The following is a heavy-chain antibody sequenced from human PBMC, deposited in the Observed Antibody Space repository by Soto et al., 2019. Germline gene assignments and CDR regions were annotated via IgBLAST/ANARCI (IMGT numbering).Heavy chain of an antibody. CDR2: IYYTGNT. CDR3: VRDRVRGSRTYEGLGP. Sequence: SETLSLTCTVSGGSINSGEYYWSWIRQPPGKSLEWIGYIYYTGNTWYNPSLKSRVSISADMSKNQLFLNLNSVTAADTAVYYCVRDRVRGSRTYEGLGPWGRGTLVTVYS. V-gene: IGHV4-30-4*01. D-gene: IGHD3-10*01. CDR1: GGSINSGEYY. J-gene: IGHJ5*02.